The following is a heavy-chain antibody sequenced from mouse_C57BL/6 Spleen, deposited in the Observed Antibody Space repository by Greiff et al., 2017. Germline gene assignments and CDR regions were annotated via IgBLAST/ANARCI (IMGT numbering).Heavy chain of an antibody. J-gene: IGHJ2*01. CDR3: ASPPSYYYGHFDY. CDR1: GYTFTSYW. Sequence: VQLQQPGAELVKPGASVKLSCKASGYTFTSYWMHWVKQRPGQGLEWIGMIHPNSGSTNYNEKFKSKATLTVDKSSSTAYMQLSSLTSEDSAVYYCASPPSYYYGHFDYWGQGTTLTVSS. D-gene: IGHD1-1*01. CDR2: IHPNSGST. V-gene: IGHV1-64*01.